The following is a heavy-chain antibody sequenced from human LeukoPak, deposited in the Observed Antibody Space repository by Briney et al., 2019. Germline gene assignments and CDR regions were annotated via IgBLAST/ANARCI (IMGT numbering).Heavy chain of an antibody. J-gene: IGHJ4*02. CDR2: ISGSGGST. Sequence: GGSLRLSCAASGFTFSSYAMSWVRQAPGKGLEWVSAISGSGGSTYYADSVKGRFTISRDNSKNTLYLQMNSLRAEDTAVYYCATAGSYIPRMRYWGQGTLVTVSS. CDR3: ATAGSYIPRMRY. CDR1: GFTFSSYA. D-gene: IGHD3-10*01. V-gene: IGHV3-23*01.